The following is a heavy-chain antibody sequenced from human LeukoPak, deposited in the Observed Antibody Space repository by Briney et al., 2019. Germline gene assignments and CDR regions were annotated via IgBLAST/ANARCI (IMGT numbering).Heavy chain of an antibody. CDR1: GYTFTSYD. CDR2: MNPNSGNT. J-gene: IGHJ4*02. Sequence: GASVKVSCKASGYTFTSYDINWVRQAPGQGLEWMGWMNPNSGNTGYAQKFQGRVTTTRNTSISTAYMELSSLRSEDTAVYYCARGRVSSGKDYWGQGTLVTVSS. CDR3: ARGRVSSGKDY. V-gene: IGHV1-8*01. D-gene: IGHD6-19*01.